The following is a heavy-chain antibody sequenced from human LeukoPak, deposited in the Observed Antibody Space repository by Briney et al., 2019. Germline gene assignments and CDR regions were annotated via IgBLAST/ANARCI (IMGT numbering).Heavy chain of an antibody. CDR2: VSAGGDKT. Sequence: GGSLRLSCAASGFTFSNYAMSWVRKAPGKGLEWVSGVSAGGDKTDYAESVKGRFTISRDNSKNTVHMQMTSVTAEDTARYYCAKKRTPVAGTNYFYYWGLGTLVTVSS. V-gene: IGHV3-23*01. D-gene: IGHD6-19*01. J-gene: IGHJ4*02. CDR3: AKKRTPVAGTNYFYY. CDR1: GFTFSNYA.